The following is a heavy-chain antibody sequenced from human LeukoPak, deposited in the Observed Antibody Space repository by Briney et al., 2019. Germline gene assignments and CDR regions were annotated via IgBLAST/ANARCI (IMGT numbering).Heavy chain of an antibody. D-gene: IGHD3-22*01. V-gene: IGHV3-30-3*01. Sequence: GGSLRLSCAASGFTFSSYAMHWVRQAPGKGLEWVAVISYDGGNKYYADSVKGRFTISRDNSKNTLYLQMNSLRAEDTAVYYCARGLYDSSGTNCFDPWGQGTLVTVSS. CDR3: ARGLYDSSGTNCFDP. J-gene: IGHJ5*02. CDR1: GFTFSSYA. CDR2: ISYDGGNK.